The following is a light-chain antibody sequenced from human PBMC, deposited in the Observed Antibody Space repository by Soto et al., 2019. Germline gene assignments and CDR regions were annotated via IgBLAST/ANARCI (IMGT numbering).Light chain of an antibody. Sequence: QSALTQPASVSGSPRQSITISCAGTSSDVGGYNYVSWYQQHPGKAPKLMIYDVTNRPSGVSNRFSGFKSGNTASLTISGLQAEDEADYYCSSYTGSSTLVFGGGTKLTVL. J-gene: IGLJ2*01. CDR2: DVT. CDR1: SSDVGGYNY. V-gene: IGLV2-14*03. CDR3: SSYTGSSTLV.